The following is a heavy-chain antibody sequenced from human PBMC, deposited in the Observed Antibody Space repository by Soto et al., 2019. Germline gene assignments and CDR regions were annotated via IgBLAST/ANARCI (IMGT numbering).Heavy chain of an antibody. CDR1: GYSISSGYY. J-gene: IGHJ4*02. V-gene: IGHV4-38-2*02. Sequence: SETLSLTCAASGYSISSGYYWGWIRQPPGKGLEWIGSIYHSGSTYYNPSLKSRVTISVDTSKNQFSLKLSSVTAADTAVYYCARDHLRGYYDSSGVDYWGQGTLVTVSS. CDR3: ARDHLRGYYDSSGVDY. CDR2: IYHSGST. D-gene: IGHD3-22*01.